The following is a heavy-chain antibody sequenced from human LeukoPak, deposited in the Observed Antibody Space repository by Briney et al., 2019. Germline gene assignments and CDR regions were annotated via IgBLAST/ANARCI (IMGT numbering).Heavy chain of an antibody. Sequence: GRSLRLSCAASGFTFDDYAMHWVRQAPGKGLEWVSGISWNSGSIGYADSVKGRFTISRDNAKNSLYLQMNSLRAEDMALYYCAKAAAAGRYYYYMDVWGKGTTVIVSS. CDR3: AKAAAAGRYYYYMDV. J-gene: IGHJ6*03. D-gene: IGHD6-13*01. CDR2: ISWNSGSI. V-gene: IGHV3-9*03. CDR1: GFTFDDYA.